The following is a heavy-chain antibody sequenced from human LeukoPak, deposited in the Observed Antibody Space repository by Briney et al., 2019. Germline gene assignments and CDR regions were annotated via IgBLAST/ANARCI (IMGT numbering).Heavy chain of an antibody. D-gene: IGHD3-22*01. V-gene: IGHV3-11*01. CDR1: GFTFSDYY. CDR2: ISSSGSTI. CDR3: ARSRDSSGYYFDY. J-gene: IGHJ4*02. Sequence: GGSLRLSCAASGFTFSDYYMSWIRQAPGKGLEWVSYISSSGSTIYYADSVKGRFTISRDNAKNTLYLQMNSLRAEDTAVYYCARSRDSSGYYFDYWGQGTLVTVSS.